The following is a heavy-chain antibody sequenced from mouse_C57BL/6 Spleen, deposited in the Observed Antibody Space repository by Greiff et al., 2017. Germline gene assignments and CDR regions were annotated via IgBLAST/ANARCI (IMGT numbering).Heavy chain of an antibody. CDR3: ARQGDGYRYYAMDY. Sequence: DVKLVESGGGLVQPGGSLKLSCAASGFTFSDYYMYWVRQTPEKRLEWVAYISNGGGSTYYPDTVKGRFTISRDNAKNTLYLQMSRLKSEDTAMYYCARQGDGYRYYAMDYWGQGTSGTVSS. V-gene: IGHV5-12*01. J-gene: IGHJ4*01. CDR2: ISNGGGST. D-gene: IGHD2-3*01. CDR1: GFTFSDYY.